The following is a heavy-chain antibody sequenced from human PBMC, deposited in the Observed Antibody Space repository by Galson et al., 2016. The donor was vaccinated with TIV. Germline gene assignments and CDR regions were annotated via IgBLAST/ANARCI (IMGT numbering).Heavy chain of an antibody. V-gene: IGHV2-5*02. CDR3: AHRRSVASAVLDSFDI. D-gene: IGHD2-2*01. CDR1: GFSLSTSGVA. Sequence: PALVKPTQTLTLTCTFSGFSLSTSGVAVGWIRQPPGNALEWLALIYWDDGKRHRPSLKSRLTITKDHPKNQVLLTVTNLDPEDTATYYCAHRRSVASAVLDSFDIWGPGTVVTVSS. J-gene: IGHJ3*02. CDR2: IYWDDGK.